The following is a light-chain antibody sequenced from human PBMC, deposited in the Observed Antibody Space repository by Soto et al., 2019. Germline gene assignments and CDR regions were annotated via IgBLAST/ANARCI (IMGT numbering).Light chain of an antibody. CDR2: EVI. CDR3: SSNVVGTNLKI. V-gene: IGLV2-8*01. J-gene: IGLJ2*01. Sequence: QSALTQPPSASGSPGQSVTISCTGTYRDVGGSHYVSWYQQHPGKAPKLVIYEVIQRPSGVPDRFSGSRSGNTASLTVSRLQAEDEADYYCSSNVVGTNLKIFGGGTKVTVL. CDR1: YRDVGGSHY.